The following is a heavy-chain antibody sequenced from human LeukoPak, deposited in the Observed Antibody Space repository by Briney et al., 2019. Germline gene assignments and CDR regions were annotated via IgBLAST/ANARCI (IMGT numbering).Heavy chain of an antibody. CDR1: GFTFSSYA. CDR3: AIQDIVVVPAADKYYFDY. CDR2: ISGSGGST. Sequence: GGSLRLSCAASGFTFSSYAMSWVRQAPGKGLEWVSAISGSGGSTYYADSVKGRFTISRDNSKNTLYLQMNSLRAEDTAVYYCAIQDIVVVPAADKYYFDYWGQGTLVTVS. J-gene: IGHJ4*02. D-gene: IGHD2-2*01. V-gene: IGHV3-23*01.